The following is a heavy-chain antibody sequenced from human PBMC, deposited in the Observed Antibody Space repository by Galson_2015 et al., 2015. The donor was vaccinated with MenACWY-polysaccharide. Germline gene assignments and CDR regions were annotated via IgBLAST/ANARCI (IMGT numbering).Heavy chain of an antibody. V-gene: IGHV3-21*01. CDR3: AREGSRIVFHAFDI. CDR2: ISRSSTYR. J-gene: IGHJ3*02. Sequence: SLRLSCAASGFTFSSYSMNWVRQAPGKGLEWVSCISRSSTYRYYADSMKGRFTVSRDNAKKSLYLQMNGLRAEDSAVYYCAREGSRIVFHAFDIWGQGTMVTVSS. CDR1: GFTFSSYS. D-gene: IGHD6-13*01.